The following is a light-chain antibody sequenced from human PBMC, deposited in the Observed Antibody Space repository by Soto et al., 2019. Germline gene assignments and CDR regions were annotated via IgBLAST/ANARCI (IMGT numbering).Light chain of an antibody. Sequence: QSVLTQPPSVSGDPGQRVTIPCTGGSSNFGAGYDVHWYQQLPGTAPKLLIYASTNRPSGVPDRFSGSKSGTSASLAIFGLQAEAEADYYCQSYDTSLRAVVFGGGTKLTVL. CDR2: AST. CDR3: QSYDTSLRAVV. V-gene: IGLV1-40*01. CDR1: SSNFGAGYD. J-gene: IGLJ2*01.